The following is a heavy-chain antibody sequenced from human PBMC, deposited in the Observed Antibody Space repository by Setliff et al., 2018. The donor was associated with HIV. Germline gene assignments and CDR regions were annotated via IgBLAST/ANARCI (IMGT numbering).Heavy chain of an antibody. V-gene: IGHV1-2*02. CDR1: GYTFTGYY. CDR2: INPNSGGT. CDR3: ARRFYALLSGYYTDL. Sequence: ASVKVSCKASGYTFTGYYMHWVRQAPGQGLEWMGWINPNSGGTNYAQKFQGRVTMTRDTSISTAYMELSRLRSDDTAVYYCARRFYALLSGYYTDLWGQGTQVTVSS. J-gene: IGHJ4*02. D-gene: IGHD3-3*01.